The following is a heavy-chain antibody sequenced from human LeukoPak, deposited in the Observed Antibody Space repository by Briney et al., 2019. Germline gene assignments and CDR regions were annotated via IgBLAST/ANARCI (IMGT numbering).Heavy chain of an antibody. V-gene: IGHV3-21*01. Sequence: PGGSLRLSCAASGFTFSTYSMNWVRQAPGKGLEWVSSISSSSSYIYYADSVKGRFTISRDNAKNSLYLQMNSLRAEDTFFFQAADGIRYCTNGVCHGSDYWGQGTLVTVSS. J-gene: IGHJ4*02. CDR3: ADGIRYCTNGVCHGSDY. CDR2: ISSSSSYI. D-gene: IGHD2-8*01. CDR1: GFTFSTYS.